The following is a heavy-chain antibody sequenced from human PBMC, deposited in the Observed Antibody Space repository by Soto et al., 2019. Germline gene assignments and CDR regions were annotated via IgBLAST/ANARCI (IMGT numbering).Heavy chain of an antibody. V-gene: IGHV4-61*01. CDR3: ARGYYGSESGGYYFDY. CDR1: GSSVSSGSHY. J-gene: IGHJ4*02. Sequence: SETLSLTCTVSGSSVSSGSHYWSWIRQPPGKGLEWIGYIYYSGSTNYNPSLKSRVIISVDTSKNQFSLKLSSVTAADTAVYYCARGYYGSESGGYYFDYWGQGTLVTVSS. CDR2: IYYSGST. D-gene: IGHD3-10*01.